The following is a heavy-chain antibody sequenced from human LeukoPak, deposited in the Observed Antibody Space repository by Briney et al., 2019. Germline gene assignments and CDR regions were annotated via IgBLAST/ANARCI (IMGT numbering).Heavy chain of an antibody. CDR1: GGSISSSSYY. CDR2: IYYSGST. CDR3: ARVSGGGDCCFDY. V-gene: IGHV4-39*07. J-gene: IGHJ4*02. D-gene: IGHD2-21*02. Sequence: SETLSLTCTVSGGSISSSSYYWGWIRQPPGKGLEWIGSIYYSGSTYYNPSLKSRVTISVDTSKNQFSLKLSSVTAADTAVYYCARVSGGGDCCFDYWGQGTLVTVSS.